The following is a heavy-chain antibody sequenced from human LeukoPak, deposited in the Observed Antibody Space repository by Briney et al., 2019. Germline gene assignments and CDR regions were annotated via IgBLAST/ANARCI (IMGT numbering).Heavy chain of an antibody. CDR3: ARGYASSSGNVFDY. CDR1: GFTFSSYE. D-gene: IGHD6-6*01. J-gene: IGHJ4*02. Sequence: SGGSLRLSCAVSGFTFSSYEMNWVRQAPGEGLEWVSYISGRGSSIYYADSVKGRFTTSRDNPKNSLYLQMNSLRAVDTAIYYCARGYASSSGNVFDYWGPGTLVTVSS. V-gene: IGHV3-48*03. CDR2: ISGRGSSI.